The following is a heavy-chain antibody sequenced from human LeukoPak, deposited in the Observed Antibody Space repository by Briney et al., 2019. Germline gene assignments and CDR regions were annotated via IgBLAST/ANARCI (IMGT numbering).Heavy chain of an antibody. V-gene: IGHV3-33*01. CDR3: ARDQTYYYYGVDV. CDR1: GFTSSSYG. Sequence: GGSLRLSSAASGFTSSSYGMHWVRQASGKGLEWVAVIWYDGGNKYYADSVKGRFTISRDNSKNTLYLQMNSLRAEDTAVYYCARDQTYYYYGVDVWGQGTTVTVSS. CDR2: IWYDGGNK. J-gene: IGHJ6*02.